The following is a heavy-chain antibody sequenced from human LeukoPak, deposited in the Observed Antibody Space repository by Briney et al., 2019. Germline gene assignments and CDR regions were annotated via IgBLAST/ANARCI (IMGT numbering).Heavy chain of an antibody. CDR2: ISYDGSNK. Sequence: GGSLRLSGAASGFTCSSYAMHWVRQAPGKGLEGVAVISYDGSNKYYADSVKGRFTISRDNSKNTLYLQMNSLRAEDTAVYSCASPSWIQLWSPYFDYWGQGTLVTVSS. D-gene: IGHD5-18*01. CDR3: ASPSWIQLWSPYFDY. V-gene: IGHV3-30*04. CDR1: GFTCSSYA. J-gene: IGHJ4*02.